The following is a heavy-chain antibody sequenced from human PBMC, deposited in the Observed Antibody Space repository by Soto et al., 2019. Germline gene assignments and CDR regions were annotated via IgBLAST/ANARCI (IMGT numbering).Heavy chain of an antibody. V-gene: IGHV3-64*01. D-gene: IGHD5-12*01. J-gene: IGHJ4*02. CDR2: ISSNGGST. CDR3: ARDRVGQWLRASGYFDY. CDR1: GFTFSSYA. Sequence: EVQLVESGGGLVQPGGSLRLSCAASGFTFSSYAMHWVRQAPGKGLEYVSAISSNGGSTYYANSVKGRFTISRDNSKNTLYLQMGSLRAEDMAVYYCARDRVGQWLRASGYFDYWGQGTLVTVSS.